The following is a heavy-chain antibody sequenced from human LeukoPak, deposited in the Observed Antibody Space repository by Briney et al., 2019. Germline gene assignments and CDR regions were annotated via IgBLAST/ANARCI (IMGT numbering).Heavy chain of an antibody. Sequence: GGSLRLSCAASGFTFSSYWMSWVRQAPGKGLEWVANIKQDGSEKYYVDSVKGRFTISRDNAKNSLYLQMNSLRAEDTAVFYCARDGVVIGADYFYYGMDVWGQGTTVTVSS. V-gene: IGHV3-7*01. D-gene: IGHD2-15*01. CDR1: GFTFSSYW. CDR2: IKQDGSEK. J-gene: IGHJ6*02. CDR3: ARDGVVIGADYFYYGMDV.